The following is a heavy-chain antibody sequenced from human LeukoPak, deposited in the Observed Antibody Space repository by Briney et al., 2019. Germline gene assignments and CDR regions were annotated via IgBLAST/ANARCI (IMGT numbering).Heavy chain of an antibody. V-gene: IGHV3-74*01. D-gene: IGHD5-24*01. CDR2: INSDGSST. CDR3: ARDMEMATISGFDY. CDR1: GFTFSRYW. J-gene: IGHJ4*02. Sequence: GGSLRLSCAPSGFTFSRYWMHWVRQVPGKGLVWVSRINSDGSSTTYADSVKGRFTISRDNAKNTLYLQMNSLRAEDTAVYYCARDMEMATISGFDYWGQGTLVTVSS.